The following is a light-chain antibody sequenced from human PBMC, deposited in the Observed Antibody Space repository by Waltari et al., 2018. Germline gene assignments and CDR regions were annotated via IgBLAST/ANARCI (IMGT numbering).Light chain of an antibody. CDR3: LVWHSTTDHHGV. J-gene: IGLJ2*01. Sequence: SYVVTQSPSVSVAPGETARITCGGDNLGSKSVNCYQQRPGQAPVLVISYDSDRPSGIPERFSGSNSGNTATLTISWVEADDEADYYCLVWHSTTDHHGVFGGGTKLTVL. V-gene: IGLV3-21*04. CDR2: YDS. CDR1: NLGSKS.